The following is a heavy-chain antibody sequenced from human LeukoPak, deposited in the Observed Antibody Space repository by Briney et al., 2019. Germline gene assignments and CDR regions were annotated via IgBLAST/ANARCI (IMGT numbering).Heavy chain of an antibody. D-gene: IGHD2-21*02. CDR3: AREDCGGYRYNYYYYGKDG. Sequence: SVKVSCKASGGTFSSYAISWVRQAPGQGLEWMGGIIPIFGTANYAQKFQGRVTITADESTSTAYMELSSLRSEDTAVYYCAREDCGGYRYNYYYYGKDGLGQGNTVTGSS. CDR1: GGTFSSYA. J-gene: IGHJ6*02. V-gene: IGHV1-69*13. CDR2: IIPIFGTA.